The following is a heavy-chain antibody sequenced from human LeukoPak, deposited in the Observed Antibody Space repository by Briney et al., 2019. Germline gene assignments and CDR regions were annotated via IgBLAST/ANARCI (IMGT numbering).Heavy chain of an antibody. Sequence: GGSLRLSCAASGFTFSSYAFIWVRQSPERGLQWVSSITGSGAGTNYADSVKGRFTISRDNSKNTLYLQMNSLRAEDTAVYYCAIQQQLGDWYFDLWGRGTLVTVSS. J-gene: IGHJ2*01. CDR3: AIQQQLGDWYFDL. V-gene: IGHV3-23*01. CDR2: ITGSGAGT. CDR1: GFTFSSYA. D-gene: IGHD6-13*01.